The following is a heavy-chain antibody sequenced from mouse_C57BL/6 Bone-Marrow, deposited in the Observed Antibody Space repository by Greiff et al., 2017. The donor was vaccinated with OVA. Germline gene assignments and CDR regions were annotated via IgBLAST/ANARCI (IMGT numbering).Heavy chain of an antibody. CDR3: ARHGYGNYVYYYAMDY. CDR2: FYPGSGSI. CDR1: GYTFTEYT. D-gene: IGHD2-1*01. V-gene: IGHV1-62-2*01. J-gene: IGHJ4*01. Sequence: QVHVKQSGAELVKPGASVKLSCKASGYTFTEYTIHWVKQRSGQGLEWIGWFYPGSGSIKYNEKFKDKATLTADKSSSTVYMELSRLTSEDSAVYFCARHGYGNYVYYYAMDYWGQGTSVTVSS.